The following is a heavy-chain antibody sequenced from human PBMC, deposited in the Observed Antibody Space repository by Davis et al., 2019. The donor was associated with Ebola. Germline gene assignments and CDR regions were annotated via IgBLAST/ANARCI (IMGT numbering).Heavy chain of an antibody. CDR1: GYTFTGYY. CDR2: INPNSGGT. Sequence: ASVKVSCKASGYTFTGYYMHWVRQAPGQGLEWMGWINPNSGGTNYAQKFQGRVTMTRDTSISTAYMELSRLRSDDTAVYYCARDLRPLAAAGTGDYWGQGTLVTVSS. J-gene: IGHJ4*02. V-gene: IGHV1-2*02. D-gene: IGHD6-13*01. CDR3: ARDLRPLAAAGTGDY.